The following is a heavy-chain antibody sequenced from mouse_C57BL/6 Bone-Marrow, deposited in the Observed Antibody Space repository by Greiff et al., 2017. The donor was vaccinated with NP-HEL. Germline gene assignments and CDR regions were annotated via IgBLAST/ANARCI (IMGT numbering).Heavy chain of an antibody. V-gene: IGHV14-3*01. CDR2: IDPANGKT. J-gene: IGHJ3*01. Sequence: VQLQQSVAELVRPGASVKLSCTASGFNIKNTYMHWVKQRPEQGLEWIGRIDPANGKTKYAPKFQGKATITADTSSNTAYLQLSSLTAEDTAIYYCARWELGHLAWFAYWGQGTLVTVSA. D-gene: IGHD4-1*01. CDR3: ARWELGHLAWFAY. CDR1: GFNIKNTY.